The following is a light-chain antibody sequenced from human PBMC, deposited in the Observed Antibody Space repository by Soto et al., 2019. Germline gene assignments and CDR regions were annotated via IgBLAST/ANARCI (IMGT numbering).Light chain of an antibody. Sequence: DIQMTQSPSTLSGSVGARVTITCRASQTISSWLAWYQQKPGKAPKLLIYKASTLKSGVPSRFSANGSGAAVTITLSSLQPDDGETYDCQHYNSYSETFGQGTKVDI. J-gene: IGKJ1*01. V-gene: IGKV1-5*03. CDR1: QTISSW. CDR2: KAS. CDR3: QHYNSYSET.